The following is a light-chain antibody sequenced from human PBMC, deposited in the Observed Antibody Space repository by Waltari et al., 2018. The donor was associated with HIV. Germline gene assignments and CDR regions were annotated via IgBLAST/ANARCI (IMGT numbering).Light chain of an antibody. J-gene: IGLJ3*02. V-gene: IGLV2-14*01. Sequence: QSVLTQPASVSGSRGQSITISCTGTSSDVGGYDYVSWYQQHPGKAPKLMIYEVSNRPSGVSSRFSGSKSGNTASLTISGLQAEDEADYYCSSYTSGSTPVVFGGGTKLTV. CDR1: SSDVGGYDY. CDR2: EVS. CDR3: SSYTSGSTPVV.